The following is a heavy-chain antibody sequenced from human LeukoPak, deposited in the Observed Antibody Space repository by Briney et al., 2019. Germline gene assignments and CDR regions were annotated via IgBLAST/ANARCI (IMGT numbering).Heavy chain of an antibody. J-gene: IGHJ4*02. Sequence: GGSLRLSCAASGFDFSNAWMSLVRQAPGKGLEWVGRIRSKTDGETTDYTAPVKGRFTISRDDSKNTLYLQMNSLKTEDTAMYYCTTGDDYWGQGTLVTVSS. V-gene: IGHV3-15*01. CDR3: TTGDDY. CDR1: GFDFSNAW. CDR2: IRSKTDGETT.